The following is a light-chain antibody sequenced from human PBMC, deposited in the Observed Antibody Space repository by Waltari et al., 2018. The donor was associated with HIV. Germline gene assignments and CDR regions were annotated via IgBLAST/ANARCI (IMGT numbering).Light chain of an antibody. V-gene: IGKV1-5*03. CDR1: QNVDSW. CDR3: QQYNSDFYT. CDR2: KAS. J-gene: IGKJ2*01. Sequence: IQLTQSPSILSASVSDRITITCRASQNVDSWLAWYQQRPGSAPKLLIYKASILEYGVPARFSGSGSGTNFTLTINSLHPDDVATYYCQQYNSDFYTFGLGTRLDLK.